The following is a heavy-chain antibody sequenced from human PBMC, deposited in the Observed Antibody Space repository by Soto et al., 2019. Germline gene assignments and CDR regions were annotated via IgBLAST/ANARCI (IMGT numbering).Heavy chain of an antibody. Sequence: GGSLSLSCAASGFTFSSYAMSWVRQAPGKGLEWVSAISGSGGSTYYADSVKGRFTISRDNSENTLYLQMNSLRAEDTAVYYCAKSGGVTTGGYYYYGMGVWGQGTTVTVSS. CDR2: ISGSGGST. CDR3: AKSGGVTTGGYYYYGMGV. V-gene: IGHV3-23*01. D-gene: IGHD2-15*01. J-gene: IGHJ6*02. CDR1: GFTFSSYA.